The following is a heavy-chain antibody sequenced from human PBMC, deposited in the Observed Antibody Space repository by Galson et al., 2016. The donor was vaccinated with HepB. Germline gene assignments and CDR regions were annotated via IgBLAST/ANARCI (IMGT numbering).Heavy chain of an antibody. D-gene: IGHD2-2*01. Sequence: SLRLSCAASGFTFSSYAMSWVRQAPGKGLEVVSSISRSGDSTDYADSVKGRFTISRDNSKNTLSLQMNSLPADDTAIYYCVQGSTAPAVWGKGTTVTVSS. CDR2: ISRSGDST. CDR1: GFTFSSYA. J-gene: IGHJ6*04. CDR3: VQGSTAPAV. V-gene: IGHV3-23*01.